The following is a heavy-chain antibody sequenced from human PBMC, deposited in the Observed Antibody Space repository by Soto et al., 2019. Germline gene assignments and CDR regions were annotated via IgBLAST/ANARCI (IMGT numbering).Heavy chain of an antibody. CDR2: IYHSGST. J-gene: IGHJ6*02. Sequence: LSLTCAVSGGSISSGGYSWSWIRQPPGKGLEWIGYIYHSGSTYYNPSLKSRVTISVDRSKNQFSLKLSSVTAADTAVYYCARGIGSGYYYYGMYVWGQGTTVTVSS. D-gene: IGHD1-26*01. CDR1: GGSISSGGYS. V-gene: IGHV4-30-2*01. CDR3: ARGIGSGYYYYGMYV.